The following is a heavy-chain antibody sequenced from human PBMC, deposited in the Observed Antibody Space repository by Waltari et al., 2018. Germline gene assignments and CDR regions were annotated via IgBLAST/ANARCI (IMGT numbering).Heavy chain of an antibody. D-gene: IGHD2-15*01. CDR3: AKVVVVVAATGGWFDP. Sequence: EVQLLESGGGLVQPGGSLRLSCAASGFTFRSYAMSWVRQAPGKGLEWVSAISGSGGSTYYADSVKGRFTISRDNSKNTLYLQMNSLRAEDTAVYYCAKVVVVVAATGGWFDPWGQGTLVTVSS. V-gene: IGHV3-23*01. J-gene: IGHJ5*02. CDR2: ISGSGGST. CDR1: GFTFRSYA.